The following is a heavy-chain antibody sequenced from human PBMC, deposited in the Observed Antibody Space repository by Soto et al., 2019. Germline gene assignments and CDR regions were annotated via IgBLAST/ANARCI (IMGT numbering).Heavy chain of an antibody. CDR1: GGSISSVDYY. V-gene: IGHV4-30-4*01. D-gene: IGHD6-6*01. CDR3: ARSHIVPRLLMYPYDY. J-gene: IGHJ4*02. Sequence: SETLSLTCTVSGGSISSVDYYWNWVRQPPGKGLEWIGYIHYSGSTYYNPSLKSRVTISVDTSKNQFSLKLSSVTAADTAVYYCARSHIVPRLLMYPYDYWGQGTLVTVSS. CDR2: IHYSGST.